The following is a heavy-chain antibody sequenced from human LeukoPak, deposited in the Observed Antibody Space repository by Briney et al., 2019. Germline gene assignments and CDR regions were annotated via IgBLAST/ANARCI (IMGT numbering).Heavy chain of an antibody. CDR3: ARHGERGYYYYMDV. Sequence: SETLSLTCTVSGHSISSGYYWGWIRQSPGKGLEWIGSVFHTVITYYNPSLTSRLSISVDTSKNQFSLKLSSVTAADTAVYYCARHGERGYYYYMDVWGKGTTVTVSS. V-gene: IGHV4-38-2*02. D-gene: IGHD1-26*01. CDR2: VFHTVIT. J-gene: IGHJ6*03. CDR1: GHSISSGYY.